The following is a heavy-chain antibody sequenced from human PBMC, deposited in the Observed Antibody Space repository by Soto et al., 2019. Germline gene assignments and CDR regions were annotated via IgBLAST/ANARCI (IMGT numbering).Heavy chain of an antibody. V-gene: IGHV1-18*01. CDR3: ARDLGSPGSVDP. CDR2: ISAYSGNT. J-gene: IGHJ5*02. CDR1: GYTLTSYG. Sequence: ASVEVSCKASGYTLTSYGISWVRRAPGQGLEWMGWISAYSGNTNYAQKLQGRVTMTTDTSTSTAYMELRSLRSDDTAVYYCARDLGSPGSVDPWGQGTLVTVSS. D-gene: IGHD6-13*01.